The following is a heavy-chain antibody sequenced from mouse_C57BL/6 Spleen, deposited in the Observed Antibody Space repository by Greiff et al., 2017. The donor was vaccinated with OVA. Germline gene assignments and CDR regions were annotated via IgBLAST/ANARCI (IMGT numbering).Heavy chain of an antibody. CDR3: ARSGYGSSQAWFAY. CDR1: GYAFTNYL. D-gene: IGHD1-1*01. V-gene: IGHV1-54*01. Sequence: VQLQQSGAELVRPGTSVKVSCKASGYAFTNYLIEWVKQRPGQGLEWIGVINPGSGGTNYNEKFKGKATLTADKSSSTAYMQLSSLTSEDSAVYFGARSGYGSSQAWFAYWGQGTLVTVSA. CDR2: INPGSGGT. J-gene: IGHJ3*01.